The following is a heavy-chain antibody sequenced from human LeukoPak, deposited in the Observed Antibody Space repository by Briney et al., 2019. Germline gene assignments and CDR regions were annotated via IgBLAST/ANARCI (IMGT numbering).Heavy chain of an antibody. D-gene: IGHD6-6*01. V-gene: IGHV4-59*08. CDR1: GGSISSYY. CDR2: IYYSGST. Sequence: PSETLSLTCTVSGGSISSYYWSWIRLPPGKGLGWIGYIYYSGSTNYNPSLKSRVTISIDTSKNQFSLTLSSVTAADTAVYYCAGGYRRSSSFAYWGQGTLVTVSS. J-gene: IGHJ4*02. CDR3: AGGYRRSSSFAY.